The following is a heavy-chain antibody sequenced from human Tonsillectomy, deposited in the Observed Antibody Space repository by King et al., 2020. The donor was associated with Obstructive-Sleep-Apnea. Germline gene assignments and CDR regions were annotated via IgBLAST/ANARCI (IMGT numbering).Heavy chain of an antibody. CDR1: GGSISIYY. J-gene: IGHJ6*02. Sequence: QLQESGPGLVKPSETLSLTCTVSGGSISIYYWSWIRQPPGKGLEWIGYSYYSGGTNYNPSLNIRVTISVDTSKNPFSLKLSSVTAADTAVYYCARDREMITFGGVIAYGMDVWGQGTTVTVSS. V-gene: IGHV4-59*01. CDR2: SYYSGGT. CDR3: ARDREMITFGGVIAYGMDV. D-gene: IGHD3-16*02.